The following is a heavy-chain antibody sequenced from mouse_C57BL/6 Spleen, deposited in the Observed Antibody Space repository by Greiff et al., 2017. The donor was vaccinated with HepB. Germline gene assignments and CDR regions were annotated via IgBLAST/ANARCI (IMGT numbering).Heavy chain of an antibody. CDR3: ARRGNYYGSRGIYYFDY. Sequence: QVQLKQPGAELVKPGASVKMSCKASGYTFTSYWITWVKQRPGQGLEWIGDIYPGSGSTNYNEKFKSKATLTVDTSSSTAYMQLSSLTSEDSAVYYCARRGNYYGSRGIYYFDYWGQGTTLTVSS. J-gene: IGHJ2*01. V-gene: IGHV1-55*01. D-gene: IGHD1-1*01. CDR2: IYPGSGST. CDR1: GYTFTSYW.